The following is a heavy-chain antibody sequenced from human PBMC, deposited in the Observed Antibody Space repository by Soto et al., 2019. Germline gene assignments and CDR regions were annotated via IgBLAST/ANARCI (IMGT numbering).Heavy chain of an antibody. CDR1: GGTFSSYA. D-gene: IGHD3-3*01. CDR3: ERGGITIFGVAPFDY. Sequence: SVKVSCKASGGTFSSYAISWVRQAPGQGLEWMGGIIPIFGTANYAQKFQGRVTITADKSTSTAYMELSSLRSEDTAVYYCERGGITIFGVAPFDYWGQGSLVTVYS. V-gene: IGHV1-69*06. J-gene: IGHJ4*02. CDR2: IIPIFGTA.